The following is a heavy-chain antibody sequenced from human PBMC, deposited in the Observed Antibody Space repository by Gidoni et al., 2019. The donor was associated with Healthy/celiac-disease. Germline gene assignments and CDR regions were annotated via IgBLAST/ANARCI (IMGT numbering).Heavy chain of an antibody. J-gene: IGHJ5*02. CDR2: SSGSGGSP. V-gene: IGHV3-23*01. Sequence: EVQLLESGGGLVQPGGSLRLTCAASGFTFSSYAMSWVRQAPGLGLEWVSASSGSGGSPYYADPVKGRLTISRDKTKNTRYLKMNSLRAEDTAVYYCAKCIAARRLIGGRVGWVDPWGQGTLVTVSS. CDR3: AKCIAARRLIGGRVGWVDP. CDR1: GFTFSSYA. D-gene: IGHD6-6*01.